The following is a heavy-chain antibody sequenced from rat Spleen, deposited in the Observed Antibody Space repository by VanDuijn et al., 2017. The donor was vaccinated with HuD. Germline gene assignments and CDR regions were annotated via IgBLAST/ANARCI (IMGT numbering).Heavy chain of an antibody. V-gene: IGHV3-3*01. Sequence: EVQLQESGPGLVKPSQSLSLTCSVTGYSITTAYRWNWIRKFPGSKLEWMGHINSAGNTNYNPSLKSRISITRDTSKNQFFLQVDSVTTEDTATYYCTRRGTGPFAYWGQGTLVTVSS. CDR3: TRRGTGPFAY. D-gene: IGHD4-1*01. CDR2: INSAGNT. CDR1: GYSITTAYR. J-gene: IGHJ3*01.